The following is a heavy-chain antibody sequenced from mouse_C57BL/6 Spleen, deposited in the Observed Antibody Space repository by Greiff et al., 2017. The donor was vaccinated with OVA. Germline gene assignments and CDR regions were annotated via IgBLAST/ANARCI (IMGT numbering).Heavy chain of an antibody. CDR3: ASLGWEDYAMDY. D-gene: IGHD2-2*01. J-gene: IGHJ4*01. Sequence: VQLQQSGAELMKPGASVKLSCKASGYTFTGYWIEWVKQRPGHGLEWIGEIFPGSGSTNYHEKFKGKATFTADTSSNTAYLQLSSLTTEDSAIYSCASLGWEDYAMDYWGQGTSVTVSS. CDR2: IFPGSGST. V-gene: IGHV1-9*01. CDR1: GYTFTGYW.